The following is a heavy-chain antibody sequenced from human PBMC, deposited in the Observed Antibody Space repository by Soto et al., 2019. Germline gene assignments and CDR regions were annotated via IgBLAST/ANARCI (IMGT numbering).Heavy chain of an antibody. CDR1: GFTFTRYS. Sequence: EVQLVESGGGVVKPGGSLRLSCAASGFTFTRYSMNWVRQAPGKGLEWVSSISSTTNYIYYGDPMKGRFTISRDNAKNSLYLEMNSLRAEDTAVYYCARESEDLTSNFDYWGQGTLVTVSS. V-gene: IGHV3-21*06. CDR2: ISSTTNYI. J-gene: IGHJ4*02. CDR3: ARESEDLTSNFDY.